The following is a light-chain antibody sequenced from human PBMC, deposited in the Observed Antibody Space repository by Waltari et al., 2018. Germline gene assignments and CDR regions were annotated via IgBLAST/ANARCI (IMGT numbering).Light chain of an antibody. Sequence: AIQLTQSPSSLSASVGDRVTITCRASQSIRSYLGWYQQKPGRAPKLLIYEASNLYSGVPSRFSGSGSGTDFTLTISSLQPEDFAVYYCQQYGNSRGSFGQGTKLEIK. CDR3: QQYGNSRGS. V-gene: IGKV1D-13*01. CDR1: QSIRSY. J-gene: IGKJ2*03. CDR2: EAS.